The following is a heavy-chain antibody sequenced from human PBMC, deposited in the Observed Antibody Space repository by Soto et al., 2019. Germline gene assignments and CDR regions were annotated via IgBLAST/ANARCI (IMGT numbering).Heavy chain of an antibody. J-gene: IGHJ6*02. CDR2: IHPGDSDT. CDR1: GYRFNTYW. Sequence: PGESLKISCKVSGYRFNTYWIAWVRQMPGKGLEWMGIIHPGDSDTRYSPSFQGQVTISADKSVGTAFLQWSRRKASDTATYCCARQEQLSPIYYPMDVCGQGTTVTVSS. CDR3: ARQEQLSPIYYPMDV. V-gene: IGHV5-51*01. D-gene: IGHD1-1*01.